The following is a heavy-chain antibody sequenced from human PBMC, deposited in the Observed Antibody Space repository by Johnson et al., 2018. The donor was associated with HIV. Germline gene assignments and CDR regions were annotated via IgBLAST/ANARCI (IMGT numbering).Heavy chain of an antibody. V-gene: IGHV3-23*04. CDR3: ARAKLGGVFDL. J-gene: IGHJ3*01. D-gene: IGHD2-8*02. CDR2: ISGRGGST. Sequence: VQLVESGGGVVQPGRSLRLSCEVYGFTFSSYAMSWVRQAPGKGLDWVSAISGRGGSTYYPGSVKGRFTVSRENAKNSLYLQMNSLRAGDTAVYYCARAKLGGVFDLWGQGTMVTVSS. CDR1: GFTFSSYA.